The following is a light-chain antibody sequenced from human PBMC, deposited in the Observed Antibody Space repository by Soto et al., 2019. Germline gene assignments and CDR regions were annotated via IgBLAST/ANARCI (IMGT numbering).Light chain of an antibody. J-gene: IGKJ2*01. Sequence: DIPMTQSPLTLSASVGDRVTITCRASQSISTSLAWYQQKPGKAPKLLIFDASSLEGGVPSRFSGSGSGTEFTLTIGSLQPDDFATYYCQQYNGYFHTFGQGTKLEIK. CDR2: DAS. V-gene: IGKV1-5*01. CDR1: QSISTS. CDR3: QQYNGYFHT.